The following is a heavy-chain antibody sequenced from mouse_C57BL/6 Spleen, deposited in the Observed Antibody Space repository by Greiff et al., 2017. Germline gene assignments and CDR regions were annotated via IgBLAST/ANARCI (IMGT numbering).Heavy chain of an antibody. Sequence: VQLQQPGAELVKPGASVKMSCKASGYTFTSYWITWVKQRPGQGLEWIGDIYPGSGSTNYNEKFKSKATFTADTSSNTAYMQLSSLTTEDSAIYYCARRGYSDYLWYFDVWGTGTTVTVSS. CDR2: IYPGSGST. J-gene: IGHJ1*03. CDR3: ARRGYSDYLWYFDV. V-gene: IGHV1-55*01. CDR1: GYTFTSYW. D-gene: IGHD2-13*01.